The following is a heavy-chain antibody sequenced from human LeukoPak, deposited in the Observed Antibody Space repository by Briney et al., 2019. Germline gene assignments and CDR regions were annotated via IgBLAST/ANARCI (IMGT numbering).Heavy chain of an antibody. J-gene: IGHJ4*02. CDR2: ISDNGRNA. V-gene: IGHV3-23*01. CDR3: AKEGFTTSSPGIDY. CDR1: GFTFSSYA. D-gene: IGHD6-6*01. Sequence: GGSLRLSCAASGFTFSSYAMGWVRQAPGMGLEWVSVISDNGRNAYYADSVKGRFTISRDNSKNTLYLQMNNLRAADTAVYYCAKEGFTTSSPGIDYWGQGTLVAVSS.